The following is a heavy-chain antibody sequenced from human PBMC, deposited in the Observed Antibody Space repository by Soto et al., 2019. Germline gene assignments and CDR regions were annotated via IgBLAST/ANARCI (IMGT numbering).Heavy chain of an antibody. Sequence: PSETLSLTCTVSGGSISSYYWSWIRQPPGKGLEWIGYIYYSGSTNYNPSLKSRVTISVDTSKNQFSLKLSSVTAADTAVYYCAKSFGESSNWFDPWGQGTLVTVSS. CDR3: AKSFGESSNWFDP. CDR2: IYYSGST. J-gene: IGHJ5*02. V-gene: IGHV4-59*01. D-gene: IGHD3-10*01. CDR1: GGSISSYY.